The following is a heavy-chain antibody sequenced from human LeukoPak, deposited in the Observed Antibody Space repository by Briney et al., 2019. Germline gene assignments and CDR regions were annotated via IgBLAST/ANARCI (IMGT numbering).Heavy chain of an antibody. Sequence: SETLSLTCTVSGGSISSSSYYWGWIRQPPGKGLEWIGSIYYSGSTYYNPSLKSRVTISVDTSKNQFSLKLSSVTAADTAVYYCAREDTAVGFDYWGQGTLVTVSS. CDR1: GGSISSSSYY. CDR2: IYYSGST. CDR3: AREDTAVGFDY. J-gene: IGHJ4*02. V-gene: IGHV4-39*07. D-gene: IGHD5-18*01.